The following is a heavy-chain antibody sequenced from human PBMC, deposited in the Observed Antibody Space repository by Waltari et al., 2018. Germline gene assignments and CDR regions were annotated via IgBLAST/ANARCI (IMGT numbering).Heavy chain of an antibody. Sequence: QVQLVQSGAEVKKPGASVKVSCKASGYTFTSYDINWVRQATGHGLEWMGWMNPNSGNTGYAQKFQGRVTMTRNTSISTAYMELSSLRSEDTAVYYCARGIAVAGDDAFDIWGQGTMVTVSS. J-gene: IGHJ3*02. D-gene: IGHD6-19*01. V-gene: IGHV1-8*01. CDR3: ARGIAVAGDDAFDI. CDR2: MNPNSGNT. CDR1: GYTFTSYD.